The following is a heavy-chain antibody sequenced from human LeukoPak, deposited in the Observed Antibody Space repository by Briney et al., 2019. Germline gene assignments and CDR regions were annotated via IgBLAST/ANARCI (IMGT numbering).Heavy chain of an antibody. CDR2: INHSGST. CDR1: GGSFSGYY. Sequence: SETLSLTCAVYGGSFSGYYWSWIRQPPGKGLEWIGEINHSGSTNYNPSLKSRVTISVDTSKNQFSLKLSSVTAADTAVYYCARVSVRGPYYYGSGRVYNWFDPWGQGTLVTVSS. V-gene: IGHV4-34*01. D-gene: IGHD3-10*01. J-gene: IGHJ5*02. CDR3: ARVSVRGPYYYGSGRVYNWFDP.